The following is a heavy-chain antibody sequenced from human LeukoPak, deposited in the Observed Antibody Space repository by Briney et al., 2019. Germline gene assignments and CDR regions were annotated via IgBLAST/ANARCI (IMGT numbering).Heavy chain of an antibody. J-gene: IGHJ4*02. Sequence: GGSLRLSCAASGFTFSSYAMSWVRQAPGKGLEWVSAISGSGGSTYYADSVKGRFTISRDNSKNTLYLQMNSLRAEDTAVYYCARSPITMVRGVIISPFDYWGQGTLVTVSS. V-gene: IGHV3-23*01. CDR3: ARSPITMVRGVIISPFDY. D-gene: IGHD3-10*01. CDR1: GFTFSSYA. CDR2: ISGSGGST.